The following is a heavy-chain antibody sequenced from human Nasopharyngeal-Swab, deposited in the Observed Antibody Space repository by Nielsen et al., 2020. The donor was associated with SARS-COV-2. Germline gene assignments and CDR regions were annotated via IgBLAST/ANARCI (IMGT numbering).Heavy chain of an antibody. D-gene: IGHD6-13*01. V-gene: IGHV3-30-3*01. CDR1: GFTFSSYA. CDR3: ARSARSWYRAYYYYMDV. CDR2: ISYDGSNK. Sequence: GSLRLSCAASGFTFSSYAMHWVRQAPGKGLEWVAVISYDGSNKYYADSVKGRFTISRDNSKNTLYLQMNSLRAEDTAVYYCARSARSWYRAYYYYMDVWGKGITVTVSS. J-gene: IGHJ6*03.